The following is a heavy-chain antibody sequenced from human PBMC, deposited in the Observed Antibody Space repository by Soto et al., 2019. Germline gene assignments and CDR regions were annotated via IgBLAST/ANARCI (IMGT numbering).Heavy chain of an antibody. CDR2: INHSGST. CDR1: GGSFSGYH. V-gene: IGHV4-34*01. J-gene: IGHJ6*02. Sequence: SETLSLTCAVYGGSFSGYHWSWIRQPPGKGLEWIGEINHSGSTNYNPSLKSRVTISVDTSKNQFSLKLSSVTAADTAVYYCARLVRSGYYPYYYYYGMDVWGQGTTVTVSS. CDR3: ARLVRSGYYPYYYYYGMDV. D-gene: IGHD3-3*01.